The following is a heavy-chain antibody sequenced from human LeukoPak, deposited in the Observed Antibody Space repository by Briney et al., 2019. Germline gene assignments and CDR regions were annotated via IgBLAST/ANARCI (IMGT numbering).Heavy chain of an antibody. V-gene: IGHV3-74*03. J-gene: IGHJ4*02. CDR1: GFTFGSCW. CDR3: VREGRVSGYDFDY. CDR2: INSDGSSI. D-gene: IGHD5-12*01. Sequence: GGSLRLSCAASGFTFGSCWMHWVRQAPGKGLMWVSRINSDGSSITYADSVKGRFTISRDNAKNTLYLQMNSLRVEDTAVYYCVREGRVSGYDFDYWGQGDLVTVSS.